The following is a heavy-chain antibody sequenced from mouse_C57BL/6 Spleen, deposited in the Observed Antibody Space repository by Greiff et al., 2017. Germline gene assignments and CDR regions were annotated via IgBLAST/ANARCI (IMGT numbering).Heavy chain of an antibody. J-gene: IGHJ1*03. Sequence: EVQGVESGAELVRPGASVKLSCTASGFNIKDYYMHWVKQRPEHGLAWIGWIDPETGDTEYASKFPGKATITADTSSNTAYLQLSSLTSEDTAVYYCTKFSDYYGSSYGYFDVWGTGTTVTVSS. V-gene: IGHV14-4*01. D-gene: IGHD1-1*01. CDR1: GFNIKDYY. CDR2: IDPETGDT. CDR3: TKFSDYYGSSYGYFDV.